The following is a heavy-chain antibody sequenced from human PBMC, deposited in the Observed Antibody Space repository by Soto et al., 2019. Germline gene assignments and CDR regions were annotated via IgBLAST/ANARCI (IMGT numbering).Heavy chain of an antibody. Sequence: GGSLRLSCAGSGFTFSNYAMSWVRQAPGKGLEWVSAISSAVNTYYADSVKGRFTISRDNSKNTLSLQMNSLRAEDTAVYYCAKQERDGTSSPYYFDYWGQGTLVTVSS. J-gene: IGHJ4*02. D-gene: IGHD6-6*01. CDR2: ISSAVNT. CDR1: GFTFSNYA. V-gene: IGHV3-23*01. CDR3: AKQERDGTSSPYYFDY.